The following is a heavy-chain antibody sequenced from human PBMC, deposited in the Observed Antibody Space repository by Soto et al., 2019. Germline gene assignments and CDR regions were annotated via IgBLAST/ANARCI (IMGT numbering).Heavy chain of an antibody. D-gene: IGHD6-13*01. CDR3: AKDRAYSSSYLYYYYGMDV. CDR2: ISYDGSNK. J-gene: IGHJ6*02. CDR1: EFTFSSYG. V-gene: IGHV3-30*18. Sequence: GGSLRLSCAAAEFTFSSYGMHWVRQAPGKGLDWVAVISYDGSNKYYADSVKGRFTISRDNSKNTLYLQMNSLRAEDTAVYYCAKDRAYSSSYLYYYYGMDVWGQGTTVTVSS.